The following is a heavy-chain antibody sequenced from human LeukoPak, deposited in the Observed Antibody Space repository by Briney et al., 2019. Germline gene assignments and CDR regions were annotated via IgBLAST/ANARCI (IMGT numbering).Heavy chain of an antibody. V-gene: IGHV3-23*01. J-gene: IGHJ4*02. D-gene: IGHD2-15*01. Sequence: GGSLRLSCAASGFTFSDYVMIWVRQAPGRGLEWVSGITASGDRTFYGDSVRGRFTMSRDNSKNTVYLQMNSLRVDDTAVYYCARRDIVVVVSASDYWGQGTLVTVSS. CDR3: ARRDIVVVVSASDY. CDR2: ITASGDRT. CDR1: GFTFSDYV.